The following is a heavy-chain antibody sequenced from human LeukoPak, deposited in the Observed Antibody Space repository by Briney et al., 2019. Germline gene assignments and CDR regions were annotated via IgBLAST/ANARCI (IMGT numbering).Heavy chain of an antibody. CDR1: GFTFRSYG. CDR2: ISHDGSNK. CDR3: VKDWGSFFASGSSYFDS. V-gene: IGHV3-30*18. Sequence: GGSLRLSCAASGFTFRSYGMHWVRKAPGKGLEWVAVISHDGSNKYYGDSVKGRFTISRDSSKNTVYLQMNSLRVDDTAVYYCVKDWGSFFASGSSYFDSWGQGTLVTVSS. D-gene: IGHD3-10*01. J-gene: IGHJ4*02.